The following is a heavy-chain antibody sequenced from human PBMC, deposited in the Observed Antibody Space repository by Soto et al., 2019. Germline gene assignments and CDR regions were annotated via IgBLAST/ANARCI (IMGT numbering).Heavy chain of an antibody. CDR1: GYSFTSYW. V-gene: IGHV5-51*01. CDR3: AREAGIAVAYAFDI. J-gene: IGHJ3*02. Sequence: GESLNISCKGSGYSFTSYWIGWVRQMPGKGLEWMGIIYPGDSDTRYSPSFQGQVTISADKSISTAYLQWSSLRSEDTGVYYCAREAGIAVAYAFDIWGQGTVVTVSS. CDR2: IYPGDSDT. D-gene: IGHD6-19*01.